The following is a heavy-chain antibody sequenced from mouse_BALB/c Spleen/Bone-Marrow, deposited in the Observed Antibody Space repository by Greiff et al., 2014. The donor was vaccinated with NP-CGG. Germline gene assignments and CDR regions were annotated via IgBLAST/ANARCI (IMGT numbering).Heavy chain of an antibody. Sequence: VQLQQSGAELVRPGTSVQLSCKASGYSLTNYWTNWVKQRPGQGLEWIGMIHPSDSESRLNQKFKDKATLTVDKSSTTAYMQLSSPTSEDSAVYYCARGLGEIWGYWGQGTTLTVSS. J-gene: IGHJ2*01. CDR3: ARGLGEIWGY. V-gene: IGHV1-61*01. D-gene: IGHD4-1*01. CDR2: IHPSDSES. CDR1: GYSLTNYW.